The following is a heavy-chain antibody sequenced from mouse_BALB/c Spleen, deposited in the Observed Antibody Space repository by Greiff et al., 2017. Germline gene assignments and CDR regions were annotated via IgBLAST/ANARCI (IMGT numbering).Heavy chain of an antibody. D-gene: IGHD2-1*01. V-gene: IGHV2-9-2*01. CDR2: IWTGGGT. CDR1: GFSLTSYD. J-gene: IGHJ1*01. Sequence: QVQLKQSGPGLVAPSQSLSITCTVSGFSLTSYDISWIRQPPGKGLEWLGVIWTGGGTNYNSAFMSRLSISKDNSKSQVFLKMNSLQTDDTAIYYCVRDHYGNYGGNWYFDVWGAGTTVTVSS. CDR3: VRDHYGNYGGNWYFDV.